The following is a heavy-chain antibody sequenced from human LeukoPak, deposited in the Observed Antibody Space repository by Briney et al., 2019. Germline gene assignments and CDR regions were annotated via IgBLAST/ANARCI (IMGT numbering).Heavy chain of an antibody. CDR3: ATGIPGSALDV. D-gene: IGHD1-26*01. CDR1: GYTFINYG. Sequence: ASVKVSCKASGYTFINYGISWVRQAPGKGLEWMGGFDPEDGETIYAQKFQGRVTMTEDTSTDTAYMELSSLRSEDTAVYYCATGIPGSALDVWGKGTTVTVSS. CDR2: FDPEDGET. V-gene: IGHV1-24*01. J-gene: IGHJ6*04.